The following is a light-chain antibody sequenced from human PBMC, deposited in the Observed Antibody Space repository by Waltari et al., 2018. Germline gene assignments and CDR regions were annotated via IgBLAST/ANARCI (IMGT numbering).Light chain of an antibody. J-gene: IGKJ5*01. CDR1: QGISSY. CDR2: AAS. CDR3: QQLNSYRIT. V-gene: IGKV1-9*01. Sequence: DIQLTQSPSFLSASVGDRVTITCRASQGISSYLAWYQQKPGKAPKLLIYAASTLQSGVPSRFGGSGSGTEFTLTISSRQPEDFATYYCQQLNSYRITFGQGTRLEIK.